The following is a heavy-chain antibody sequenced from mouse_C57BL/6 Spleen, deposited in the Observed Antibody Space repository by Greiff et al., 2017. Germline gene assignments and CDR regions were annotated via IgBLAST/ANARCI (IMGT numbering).Heavy chain of an antibody. CDR2: IDPEDGET. D-gene: IGHD2-1*01. CDR1: GFNIKDYY. Sequence: VQLQQSGAELVKPGASVKLSCTASGFNIKDYYMHWVKQRTEQGLEWIGRIDPEDGETKYAPKFPGKATITADTSSNTAYLQLSSLTSEDTAVYYCAPIYYGNSPYYFDYWGQGTTLTVSS. V-gene: IGHV14-2*01. CDR3: APIYYGNSPYYFDY. J-gene: IGHJ2*01.